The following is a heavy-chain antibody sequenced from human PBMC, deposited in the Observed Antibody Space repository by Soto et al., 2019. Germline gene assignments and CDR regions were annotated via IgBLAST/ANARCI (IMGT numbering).Heavy chain of an antibody. V-gene: IGHV3-9*01. J-gene: IGHJ4*02. CDR3: ENGAGFDY. CDR2: ISWNSGSI. CDR1: GFTFDDYA. Sequence: EVQLVESGGGLVQPGRSLRLSCAASGFTFDDYAMHWVRQAPGKGLEWVSGISWNSGSIGYADSVKGRFTISRDNAKNSLYLQMNSLRAEDTALYSCENGAGFDYWGQGTLVTVSS. D-gene: IGHD6-19*01.